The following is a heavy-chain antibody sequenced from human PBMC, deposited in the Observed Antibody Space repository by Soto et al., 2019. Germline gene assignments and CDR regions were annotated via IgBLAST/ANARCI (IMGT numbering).Heavy chain of an antibody. D-gene: IGHD3-10*01. CDR3: ARVSGEPSLLWFGELPLDY. CDR2: FDPENGET. Sequence: ASVKVSCKVSGYTLTELPMHWVSQDNGKGLEWMGGFDPENGETIYAQKLQGRVTMTADTSTSTAYMELSSLRSDDTAVYYCARVSGEPSLLWFGELPLDYWGQGTLVTVSS. V-gene: IGHV1-24*01. CDR1: GYTLTELP. J-gene: IGHJ4*02.